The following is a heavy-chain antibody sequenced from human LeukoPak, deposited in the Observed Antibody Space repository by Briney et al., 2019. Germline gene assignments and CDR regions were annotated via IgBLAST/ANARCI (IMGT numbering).Heavy chain of an antibody. CDR1: GFTSSSYW. V-gene: IGHV3-7*01. Sequence: PGGSLRLSCAASGFTSSSYWMTWVRQAPGKGLEWVANIKQDGSEKYYVDSVKGRFTISRDNAKNSLYLQMNSLRAEDTAVYYCARGSYGSGSYYQNYWGQGTLVTVSS. J-gene: IGHJ4*02. CDR2: IKQDGSEK. CDR3: ARGSYGSGSYYQNY. D-gene: IGHD3-10*01.